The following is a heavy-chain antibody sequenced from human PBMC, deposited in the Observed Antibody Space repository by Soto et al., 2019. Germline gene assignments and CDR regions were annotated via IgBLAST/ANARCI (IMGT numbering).Heavy chain of an antibody. CDR3: AREFPYYVSSDSYLDY. D-gene: IGHD3-16*01. CDR2: IYTSGST. J-gene: IGHJ4*02. V-gene: IGHV4-4*07. CDR1: GGSISSYY. Sequence: SETLSLTCTVSGGSISSYYWSWIRQPAGKGLEWIGRIYTSGSTNYNPSLKSRITVTPDTSKNQFSLHLNSVTPEDTAVYYCAREFPYYVSSDSYLDYWGQGALVTVSS.